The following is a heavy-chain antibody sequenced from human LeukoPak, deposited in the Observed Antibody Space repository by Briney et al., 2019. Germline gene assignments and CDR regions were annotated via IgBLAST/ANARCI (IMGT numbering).Heavy chain of an antibody. CDR1: GGSISSSSYY. CDR3: ARHVRQQLVRYFDY. Sequence: NPSETLSLTCTVSGGSISSSSYYWGWIRQPPGKGLEWIGSIYYSGSTYYNPPLKSRVTISVDTSKNQFSLKLSSVTAADTAVYYCARHVRQQLVRYFDYWGQGTLVTVSS. J-gene: IGHJ4*02. V-gene: IGHV4-39*01. CDR2: IYYSGST. D-gene: IGHD6-13*01.